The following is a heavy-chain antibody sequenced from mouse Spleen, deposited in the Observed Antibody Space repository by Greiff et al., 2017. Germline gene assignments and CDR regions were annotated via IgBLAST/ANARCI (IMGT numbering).Heavy chain of an antibody. D-gene: IGHD4-1*01. Sequence: EVQLKESGPGMVKPSQSLSLTCTVTGYSITSGYDWHWIRHFPGNKLEWMGYISYSGSTNYNPSLKSRISITHDTSKNHFFLKLNSVTTEDTATYYCARGGDWDYYAMDYWGQGTSVTVSS. CDR2: ISYSGST. CDR1: GYSITSGYD. V-gene: IGHV3-1*01. J-gene: IGHJ4*01. CDR3: ARGGDWDYYAMDY.